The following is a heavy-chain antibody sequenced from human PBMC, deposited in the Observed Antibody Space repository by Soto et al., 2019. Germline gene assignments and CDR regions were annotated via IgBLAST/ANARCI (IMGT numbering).Heavy chain of an antibody. Sequence: PGGSLRLSCAASGFTVSSNYMSWVRQAPGKGLEWVSVIYSGGSTYYADSVEGRFTISRDNSKNTLYLQMNSLRAEDTAVYYCATSYDSPFDPWGQGTLVTVSS. CDR3: ATSYDSPFDP. V-gene: IGHV3-53*01. CDR2: IYSGGST. CDR1: GFTVSSNY. D-gene: IGHD3-3*01. J-gene: IGHJ5*02.